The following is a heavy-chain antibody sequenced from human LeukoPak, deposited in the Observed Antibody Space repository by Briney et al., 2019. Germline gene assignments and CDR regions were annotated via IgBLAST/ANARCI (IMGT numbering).Heavy chain of an antibody. J-gene: IGHJ4*02. D-gene: IGHD6-19*01. Sequence: GGSLRLSCAASGFTFSSYGMHWVRQAPGKGLEWVAVIWYDGSNKYYADSVKGRFTISRDNSKNTLYLQMNSLRAEDTAVYYCARVHSSGLYYFDYWGQGTLVTVSS. CDR2: IWYDGSNK. CDR1: GFTFSSYG. V-gene: IGHV3-33*01. CDR3: ARVHSSGLYYFDY.